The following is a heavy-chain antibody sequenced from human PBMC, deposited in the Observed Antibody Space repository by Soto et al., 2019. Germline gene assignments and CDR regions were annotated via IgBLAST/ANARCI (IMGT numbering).Heavy chain of an antibody. Sequence: SETLSLTCTVSGGSISSSSYYWGWIRQPPGKGLEWIGSIYYSGSTYYNPSLRSRVTISVDTSKNQFSLKLSSVTAADTAVYYCARGYSYGIYFDYWGQGTLVTVSS. CDR2: IYYSGST. J-gene: IGHJ4*02. V-gene: IGHV4-39*01. CDR1: GGSISSSSYY. CDR3: ARGYSYGIYFDY. D-gene: IGHD5-18*01.